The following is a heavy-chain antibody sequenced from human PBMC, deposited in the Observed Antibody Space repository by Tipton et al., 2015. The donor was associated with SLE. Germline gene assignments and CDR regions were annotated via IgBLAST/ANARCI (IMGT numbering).Heavy chain of an antibody. J-gene: IGHJ4*02. CDR1: GFTFSNYW. V-gene: IGHV3-30*02. CDR2: IQFDGNNK. D-gene: IGHD3-22*01. CDR3: AKDRGYYDSSGYYDY. Sequence: PLRLSCAASGFTFSNYWMHWVRQAPGKGLEWVAFIQFDGNNKYYADSVKGRFTISRDNSKNTLYLQMNSLRAEDTAVYYCAKDRGYYDSSGYYDYWGQGTLVTVSS.